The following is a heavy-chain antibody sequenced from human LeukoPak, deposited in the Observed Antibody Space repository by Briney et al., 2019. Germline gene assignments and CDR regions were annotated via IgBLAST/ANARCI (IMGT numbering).Heavy chain of an antibody. J-gene: IGHJ4*02. V-gene: IGHV4-59*01. CDR2: IYYSGST. D-gene: IGHD3-9*01. Sequence: SETLTLTCTVSGGSISSYYWSWIRQPPGKGLEWIGYIYYSGSTDSNPSLKSRVTISVDTSKNQFSLKLRSVTAADTAVYYCARRPRNDILTGTPFDYWGQGILVTVSS. CDR3: ARRPRNDILTGTPFDY. CDR1: GGSISSYY.